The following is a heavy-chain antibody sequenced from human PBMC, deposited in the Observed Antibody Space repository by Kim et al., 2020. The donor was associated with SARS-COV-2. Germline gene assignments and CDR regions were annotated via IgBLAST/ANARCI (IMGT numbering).Heavy chain of an antibody. J-gene: IGHJ4*02. CDR1: GFTFSSYW. Sequence: GGSLRLSCAASGFTFSSYWMHWVRQAPGKGLVWVSRIKSDGSSTYYVDSVKGRFTISRDSAKNTVYLQMNSLRAEDTAVYYCATLAAAGNSGSDYWGQGTLVTVSS. CDR2: IKSDGSST. CDR3: ATLAAAGNSGSDY. V-gene: IGHV3-74*01. D-gene: IGHD6-13*01.